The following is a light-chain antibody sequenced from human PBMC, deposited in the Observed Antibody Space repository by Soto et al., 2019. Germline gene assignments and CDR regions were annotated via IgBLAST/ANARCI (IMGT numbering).Light chain of an antibody. CDR2: GAS. CDR1: QSVSSSY. V-gene: IGKV3-20*01. CDR3: QHYGTSAL. Sequence: EIVLTQSPGTLSLSPGERATLSCRASQSVSSSYLAWYQQKPGQAPRLLIYGASSRATGIPDRFSVSASGTDFTLPISRLEPEDFAEYYCQHYGTSALFGPGTKVDIK. J-gene: IGKJ3*01.